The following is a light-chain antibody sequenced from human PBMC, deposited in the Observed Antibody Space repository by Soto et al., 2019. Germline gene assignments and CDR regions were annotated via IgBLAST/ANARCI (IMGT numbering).Light chain of an antibody. V-gene: IGKV3-20*01. CDR2: GAS. J-gene: IGKJ2*03. Sequence: EMVLTQSPGTLSLSPGERATLSCRASQSVISSYLAWYQQKPCQAPRLLIYGASSRATGIPDRFSGSGSGTGFDLTISRLEAGDVVVYYCQQYGSSPYSFRQGTKLAIK. CDR3: QQYGSSPYS. CDR1: QSVISSY.